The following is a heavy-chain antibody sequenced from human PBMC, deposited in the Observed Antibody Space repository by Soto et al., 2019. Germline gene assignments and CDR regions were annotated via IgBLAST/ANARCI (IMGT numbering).Heavy chain of an antibody. Sequence: QVQLVQSGAEVKKPGASVKVSCKASGYTFTNFYMHWVRQAPGQGLEWMGIVRPSGGATNYAQKFQARVTITRDTSTSTVYMELSRLKSEDTAVYYCVRGEVWAAETDYWGQGTLVTVSS. J-gene: IGHJ4*02. V-gene: IGHV1-46*01. CDR2: VRPSGGAT. CDR3: VRGEVWAAETDY. CDR1: GYTFTNFY. D-gene: IGHD7-27*01.